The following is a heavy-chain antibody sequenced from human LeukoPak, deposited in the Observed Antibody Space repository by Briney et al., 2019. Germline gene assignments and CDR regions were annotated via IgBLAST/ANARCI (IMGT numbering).Heavy chain of an antibody. V-gene: IGHV1-46*01. CDR3: ARRAADNYDILTGYTSYYMDV. J-gene: IGHJ6*03. Sequence: ASVKDSCKASGYTFTSYYMHWVRQAPGQGLEWMGIINPSGGSTSYAQKFQGRVTMTRDTSTSTVYMELSSLRSEDTAVYYCARRAADNYDILTGYTSYYMDVWGKGTTVTVSS. CDR2: INPSGGST. D-gene: IGHD3-9*01. CDR1: GYTFTSYY.